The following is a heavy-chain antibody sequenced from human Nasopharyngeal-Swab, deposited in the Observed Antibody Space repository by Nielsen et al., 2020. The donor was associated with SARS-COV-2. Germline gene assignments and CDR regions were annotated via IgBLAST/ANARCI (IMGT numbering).Heavy chain of an antibody. J-gene: IGHJ6*02. D-gene: IGHD2-2*01. CDR2: IYYSGST. Sequence: SETLSLTCTVSGGSISSYYWSWIRQPPGKGLEWIGYIYYSGSTNYNPSLKSRVTISLDTSKNQFSLKLSSVTAADTAVYYCARGGVVVPAAIRTYYYYYYAMDVWGQGTTVTVSS. CDR1: GGSISSYY. CDR3: ARGGVVVPAAIRTYYYYYYAMDV. V-gene: IGHV4-59*12.